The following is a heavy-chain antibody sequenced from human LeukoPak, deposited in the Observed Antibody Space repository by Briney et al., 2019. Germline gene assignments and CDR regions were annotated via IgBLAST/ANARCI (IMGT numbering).Heavy chain of an antibody. V-gene: IGHV3-23*01. CDR1: GFTFGSFA. CDR3: GKTTAGYSSGQKPAWPVDY. J-gene: IGHJ4*02. Sequence: GGSLRLSCEASGFTFGSFAMYWVRQAPGKGLDWIAGIFGSGGSPYYADSVKGRFTISRDNSKNAVYLQINSLRAEDTAVYYCGKTTAGYSSGQKPAWPVDYWGQGTLVTVSS. D-gene: IGHD5-18*01. CDR2: IFGSGGSP.